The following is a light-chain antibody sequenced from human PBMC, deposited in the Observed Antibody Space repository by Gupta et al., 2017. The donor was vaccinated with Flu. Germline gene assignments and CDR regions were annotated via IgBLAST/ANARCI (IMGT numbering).Light chain of an antibody. J-gene: IGKJ4*01. CDR2: AAS. CDR3: HQTYGPLLT. CDR1: QNVSAS. V-gene: IGKV1-39*01. Sequence: PSSLSASVGDRVTITCRTSQNVSASLIWYQQKPGRAPKLLIYAASSLQSGVSSRFSGSGSGTDFTLTIIRLLPEDFATYYCHQTYGPLLTFGDGTRV.